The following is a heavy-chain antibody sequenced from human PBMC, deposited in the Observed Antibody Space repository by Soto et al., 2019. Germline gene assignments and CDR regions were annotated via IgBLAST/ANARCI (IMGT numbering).Heavy chain of an antibody. J-gene: IGHJ4*02. V-gene: IGHV1-2*02. CDR2: INPSTGGT. Sequence: VKVSCKASGYTFTGHYLHWVRQAPGRGLEWMGWINPSTGGTNFAQKFQGRVTMTSDTSIRTVYLELSSLRSDDTAVYYCATPTPLRGAMITNINFDFWGQGTPVTVS. D-gene: IGHD3-10*01. CDR3: ATPTPLRGAMITNINFDF. CDR1: GYTFTGHY.